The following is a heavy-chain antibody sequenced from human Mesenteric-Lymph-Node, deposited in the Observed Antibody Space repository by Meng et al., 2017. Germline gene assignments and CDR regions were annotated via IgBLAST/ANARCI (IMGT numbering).Heavy chain of an antibody. CDR3: TRADIAAAGTGGY. CDR1: GYTFSTYG. D-gene: IGHD6-13*01. J-gene: IGHJ4*02. CDR2: ISGYSGNT. Sequence: QEQRVQAGAEVKKHGAAVKGSCKATGYTFSTYGISWVRRAPGRGLGWMGWISGYSGNTKYAQKLQGRVTMTTDTSTNTAYMELRSLRSDDTAVYYCTRADIAAAGTGGYWGQGTLVTVSS. V-gene: IGHV1-18*01.